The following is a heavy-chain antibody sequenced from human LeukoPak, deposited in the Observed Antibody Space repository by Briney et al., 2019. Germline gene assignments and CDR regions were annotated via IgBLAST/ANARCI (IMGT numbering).Heavy chain of an antibody. Sequence: PGGSLRLSCAASGFTFSSYWMSWVRQAPGKGLEWVANIKQDGSNKYYADSVKGRFTISRDNSKNTLYLQMNSLRAEDTAVYYCAKYNMLEGVEYWGQGTLVTVFS. CDR1: GFTFSSYW. V-gene: IGHV3-7*01. CDR2: IKQDGSNK. D-gene: IGHD3-16*01. J-gene: IGHJ4*02. CDR3: AKYNMLEGVEY.